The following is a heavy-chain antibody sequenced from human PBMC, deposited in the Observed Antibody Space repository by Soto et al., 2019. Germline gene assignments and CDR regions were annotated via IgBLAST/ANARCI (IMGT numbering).Heavy chain of an antibody. J-gene: IGHJ2*01. CDR2: IYYSGST. CDR3: ARRTTVTTPNILNWYFDL. D-gene: IGHD4-17*01. CDR1: GGSISSYY. V-gene: IGHV4-59*08. Sequence: SETLSLTCTVSGGSISSYYWSWIRQPPGKGLEWIGYIYYSGSTNYNPSLKSRVTISVDTSKNQFSLKLSSVTAADTAVYYCARRTTVTTPNILNWYFDLWGRGTLVTVYS.